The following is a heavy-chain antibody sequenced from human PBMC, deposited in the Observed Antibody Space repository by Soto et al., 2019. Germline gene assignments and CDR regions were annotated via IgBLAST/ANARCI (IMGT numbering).Heavy chain of an antibody. D-gene: IGHD2-2*01. CDR1: GGSISSSYW. CDR2: IYHSGST. CDR3: ARADIVLVPAAYNWFAP. J-gene: IGHJ5*02. V-gene: IGHV4-4*02. Sequence: QVQLQESGPGLVKPSGTLSLTCAVSGGSISSSYWWSWVRKPPGKGLEWIGEIYHSGSTNYNPSLKRRVTISVDKSKHQFSLNLSSVTAADTAVYYCARADIVLVPAAYNWFAPWGQGTLVTVSS.